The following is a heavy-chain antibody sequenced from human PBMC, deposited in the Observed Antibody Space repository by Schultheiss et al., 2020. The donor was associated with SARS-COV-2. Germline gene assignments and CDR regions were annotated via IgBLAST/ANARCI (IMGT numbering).Heavy chain of an antibody. CDR3: ARTTVTTRGYFDY. J-gene: IGHJ4*02. V-gene: IGHV3-21*06. Sequence: GGSLRLSCAVSGFTFSTYTMNWVRQAPGKGLEWVSSISSSSNYIYYADSVKGRFTVSRDNAKNSLYLQMNSLRAEDTAVYYCARTTVTTRGYFDYWGQGTLVTVSS. CDR1: GFTFSTYT. CDR2: ISSSSNYI. D-gene: IGHD4-17*01.